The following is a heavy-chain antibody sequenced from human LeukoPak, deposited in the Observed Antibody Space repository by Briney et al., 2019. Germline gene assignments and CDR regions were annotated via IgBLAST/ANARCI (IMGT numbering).Heavy chain of an antibody. D-gene: IGHD3-10*01. CDR3: ARDGHRGFREY. V-gene: IGHV1-69*13. J-gene: IGHJ4*02. CDR2: IIPMFGTP. CDR1: GYTFTSYA. Sequence: ASVKVSCKASGYTFTSYAISWVRQAPGQGLEWMGGIIPMFGTPYYAQNFQGRVTITADESTSTAYMELRSLRSDDTAVYYCARDGHRGFREYWGQGTLVTVSS.